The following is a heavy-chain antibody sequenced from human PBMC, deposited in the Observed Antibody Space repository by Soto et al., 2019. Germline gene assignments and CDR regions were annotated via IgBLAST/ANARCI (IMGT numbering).Heavy chain of an antibody. J-gene: IGHJ5*02. CDR2: INHSGST. D-gene: IGHD1-26*01. CDR1: GGSISSGGYY. CDR3: ARGVGVVGAQNWFDP. V-gene: IGHV4-39*07. Sequence: SETLSLTCTVSGGSISSGGYYWSWIRQPPGKGLEWIGEINHSGSTNYNPSLKSRVTISVDTSKNQFSQKLSSVTAADTAVYYCARGVGVVGAQNWFDPWGQGTLVTVSS.